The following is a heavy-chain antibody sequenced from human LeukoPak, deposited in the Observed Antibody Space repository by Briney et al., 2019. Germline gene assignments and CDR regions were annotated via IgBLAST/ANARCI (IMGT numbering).Heavy chain of an antibody. Sequence: PGGSLRLSCAASGSTFSSYAMSWVRQAPGKGLEWVSAISGSGGSTYYADSVKGRFTISRDNSKNTLYLQMNSLRAEDTAVYYCAKDLGGYCSGGSCFPGWFDPWGQGTLVTVSS. CDR3: AKDLGGYCSGGSCFPGWFDP. CDR2: ISGSGGST. D-gene: IGHD2-15*01. J-gene: IGHJ5*02. CDR1: GSTFSSYA. V-gene: IGHV3-23*01.